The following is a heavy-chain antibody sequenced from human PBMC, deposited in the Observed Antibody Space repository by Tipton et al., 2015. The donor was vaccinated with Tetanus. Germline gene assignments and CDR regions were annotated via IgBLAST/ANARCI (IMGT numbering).Heavy chain of an antibody. CDR3: ARRLKVGITGVYFDL. J-gene: IGHJ4*02. Sequence: TLSLTCTVSGASSTSGDYYWAWIRQPPGKGPEWIGSIYYTGSTYYNPSLKSRVTISEDTSKNRSSLKLSSVIAADTAMYYCARRLKVGITGVYFDLWGRGTRVSVSS. CDR1: GASSTSGDYY. CDR2: IYYTGST. V-gene: IGHV4-39*01. D-gene: IGHD7-27*01.